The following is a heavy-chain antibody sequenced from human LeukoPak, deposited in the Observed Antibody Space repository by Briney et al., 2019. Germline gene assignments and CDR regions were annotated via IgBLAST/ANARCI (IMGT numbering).Heavy chain of an antibody. J-gene: IGHJ4*02. CDR2: ICSSSSYI. Sequence: GGSLRLSCAASGFTFSSYSMNWVRQAPGKGLEWVSSICSSSSYIYYADSVKGRFTISRDNAKNSLYLQMNSLRAEDTAVYYCARVEYGSGSLFDYWGQGTLVTVSS. V-gene: IGHV3-21*01. CDR1: GFTFSSYS. D-gene: IGHD3-10*01. CDR3: ARVEYGSGSLFDY.